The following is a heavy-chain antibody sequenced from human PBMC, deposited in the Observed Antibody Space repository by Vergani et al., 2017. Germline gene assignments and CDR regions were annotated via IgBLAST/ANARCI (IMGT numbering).Heavy chain of an antibody. CDR2: IYACDSDV. D-gene: IGHD3-3*01. J-gene: IGHJ5*02. CDR1: GYSITNYW. V-gene: IGHV5-51*03. Sequence: EVQLVQSGAEVKKPGESLKISCQGSGYSITNYWIAWVRQRPGKGLEWMGIIYACDSDVRYSPSFQGQVTMSVDKSLSTAYLQWSSLKASDTATYYCAKTHDFSSLYSSYNWFDPWGQGTQVTVSS. CDR3: AKTHDFSSLYSSYNWFDP.